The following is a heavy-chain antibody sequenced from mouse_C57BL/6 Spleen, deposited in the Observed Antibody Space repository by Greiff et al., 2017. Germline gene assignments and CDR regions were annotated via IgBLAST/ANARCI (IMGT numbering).Heavy chain of an antibody. CDR3: ARDTDTWFAY. Sequence: EVQGVESGGGLVKPGGSLKLSCAASGFTFSSYAMSWVRQTPEKRLEWVATISDGGSYTYYPDNVKGRFTISRDNAKNNLYLQMSHLKSEDTAMYYCARDTDTWFAYWGQGTLVTVS. CDR1: GFTFSSYA. CDR2: ISDGGSYT. J-gene: IGHJ3*01. V-gene: IGHV5-4*01.